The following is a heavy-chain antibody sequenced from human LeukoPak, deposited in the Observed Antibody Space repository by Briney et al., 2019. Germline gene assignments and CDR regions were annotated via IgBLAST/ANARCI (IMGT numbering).Heavy chain of an antibody. J-gene: IGHJ4*02. V-gene: IGHV3-23*01. CDR1: GFTFNSYA. CDR2: ISDSGGNT. Sequence: GGSLRLSCAASGFTFNSYAMSWVRQAPWERLQWVSGISDSGGNTYYADSVRGRFTISRDNSKNTLYLQMNSLRAEDTAVYYCARHRSSWLIDYWGQGTLVTISS. CDR3: ARHRSSWLIDY. D-gene: IGHD6-6*01.